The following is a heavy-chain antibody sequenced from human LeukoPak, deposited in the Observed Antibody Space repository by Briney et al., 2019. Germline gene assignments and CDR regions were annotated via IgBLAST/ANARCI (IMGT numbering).Heavy chain of an antibody. CDR3: ARGQCPASSFDF. V-gene: IGHV1-18*01. J-gene: IGHJ4*02. Sequence: ASVKVYCKASDYTFTNYGISWVRQAPGQGLEGMGWSSAYNGNTNYAQKVQGRVTMTTDTSTSTAYMELRSLRSDARAVYYCARGQCPASSFDFWGQGTLVTVSS. CDR1: DYTFTNYG. D-gene: IGHD6-19*01. CDR2: SSAYNGNT.